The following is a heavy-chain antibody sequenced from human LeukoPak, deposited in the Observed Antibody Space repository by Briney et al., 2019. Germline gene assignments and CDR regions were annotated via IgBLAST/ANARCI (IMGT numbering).Heavy chain of an antibody. J-gene: IGHJ4*02. V-gene: IGHV3-33*01. CDR2: IWYDGSNK. Sequence: GGSLRLSCAASGFTFSSYGMHWVRQAPGKGLEWVAVIWYDGSNKYYADSVKGRFTISRDNAKNSLYLQMNSLRAEDTAVYYCARVGGSRRQYYFDYWGQGTLVTVSS. CDR3: ARVGGSRRQYYFDY. CDR1: GFTFSSYG. D-gene: IGHD2-15*01.